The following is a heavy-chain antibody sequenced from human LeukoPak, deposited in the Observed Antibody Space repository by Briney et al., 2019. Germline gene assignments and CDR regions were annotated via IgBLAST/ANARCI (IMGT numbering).Heavy chain of an antibody. CDR3: ARQRGYYDSSGTIFDY. V-gene: IGHV4-39*01. Sequence: PSETLSLTCTVSGGSISRSSYYWGWIRQPPGKGLEWIGSIYYSGSTYYNPSLKSRVTISVDTSKNQFSLKLSSVTAADTAVYYCARQRGYYDSSGTIFDYWGQGTLVTVSS. D-gene: IGHD3-22*01. CDR2: IYYSGST. CDR1: GGSISRSSYY. J-gene: IGHJ4*02.